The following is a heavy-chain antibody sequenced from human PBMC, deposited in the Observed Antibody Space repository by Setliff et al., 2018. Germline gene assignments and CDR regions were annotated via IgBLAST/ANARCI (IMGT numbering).Heavy chain of an antibody. CDR1: GYSISNDYF. CDR3: AREQWLDPPGYYYMDV. J-gene: IGHJ6*03. Sequence: SETLSLTCTVSGYSISNDYFWGWIRQPPGKGLEWIGSIYHSGSTSYYPSLKSRVTMSIDTSKNQFSLKLNSVTAADTAVYYCAREQWLDPPGYYYMDVWAKGTTVTVSS. CDR2: IYHSGST. V-gene: IGHV4-38-2*02. D-gene: IGHD6-19*01.